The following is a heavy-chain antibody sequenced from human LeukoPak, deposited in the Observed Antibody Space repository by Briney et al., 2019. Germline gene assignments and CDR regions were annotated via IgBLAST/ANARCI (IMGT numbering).Heavy chain of an antibody. CDR2: ISYDGSNK. Sequence: GGSLRLSCAASGFTFSSYAMHWVRQAPGKGLEWVAVISYDGSNKYYADSVKGRFTISRDNSKNTLYLQMNSLRAEDTAVYYCARDDSDAVAFDYWGQGTLVTVSS. D-gene: IGHD6-19*01. V-gene: IGHV3-30-3*01. CDR1: GFTFSSYA. J-gene: IGHJ4*02. CDR3: ARDDSDAVAFDY.